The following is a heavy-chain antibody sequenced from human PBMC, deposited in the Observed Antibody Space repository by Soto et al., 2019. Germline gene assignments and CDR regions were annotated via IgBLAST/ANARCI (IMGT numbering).Heavy chain of an antibody. V-gene: IGHV6-1*01. D-gene: IGHD4-17*01. CDR2: TYYRSKWYN. J-gene: IGHJ6*02. CDR1: GDSVSSNRGA. Sequence: PSQTLSLTCDISGDSVSSNRGAWTWIRQSPSRGLEWLGRTYYRSKWYNEYGLSVKSRITINADTCKNQFSLQLNSVTPEDAAVYYCARWDHDYGYLDVSGLGTTVTLSS. CDR3: ARWDHDYGYLDV.